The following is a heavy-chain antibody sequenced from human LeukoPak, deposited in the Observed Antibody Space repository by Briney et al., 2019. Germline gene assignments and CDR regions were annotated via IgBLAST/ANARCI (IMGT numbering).Heavy chain of an antibody. J-gene: IGHJ4*02. CDR3: ARGFFGSTYYFDY. CDR1: GFIFSSYS. CDR2: ISSSSSYI. D-gene: IGHD3-10*01. V-gene: IGHV3-21*01. Sequence: GGSLRLSCAASGFIFSSYSMNWVRQAPGKGLEWVSSISSSSSYIYYADSVKGRFTISRDNAKNSLYLQMNSLRAEDTAVYYCARGFFGSTYYFDYWGQGTLVTVSS.